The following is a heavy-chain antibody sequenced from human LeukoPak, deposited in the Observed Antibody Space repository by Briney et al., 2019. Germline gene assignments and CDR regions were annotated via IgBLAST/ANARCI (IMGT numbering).Heavy chain of an antibody. CDR3: AKASRRHCGSSSCYTLDY. D-gene: IGHD2-2*02. CDR1: GFTFSSYG. CDR2: ISGSGGTT. Sequence: GGSLRLSCAASGFTFSSYGMSWVRQAPGKGLEWVSAISGSGGTTYYADSVKGRFTISRDHSNNTLYLQMNSLRAEDTAVYYCAKASRRHCGSSSCYTLDYWGQGTLVTVSS. J-gene: IGHJ4*02. V-gene: IGHV3-23*01.